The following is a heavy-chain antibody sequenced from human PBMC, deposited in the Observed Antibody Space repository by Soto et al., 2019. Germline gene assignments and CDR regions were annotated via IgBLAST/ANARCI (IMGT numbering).Heavy chain of an antibody. CDR2: INPRGGST. V-gene: IGHV1-46*01. CDR1: GYMFTAYH. J-gene: IGHJ4*02. D-gene: IGHD3-22*01. Sequence: ASVKVSCKASGYMFTAYHMHWVRQAPGQGLEWMGIINPRGGSTTYAQNFQGRVTMTRDTSTSTVYMELSSLTSEDTAVYYCARFSSGYTREFYFDYWGQGTLVTLSS. CDR3: ARFSSGYTREFYFDY.